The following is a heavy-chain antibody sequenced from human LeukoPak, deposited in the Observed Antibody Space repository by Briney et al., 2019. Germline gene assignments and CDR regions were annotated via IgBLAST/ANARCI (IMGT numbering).Heavy chain of an antibody. Sequence: PGGSLRPSCAASGFTFSSYSMNWVRQAPGKGLEWVSSISSSGSYIYYADSVKGRFTISRDNAKNSLYLQMNSLRAEDTAVYYCAREVVVVVTEHFDYWGQGTLVTVSS. CDR3: AREVVVVVTEHFDY. V-gene: IGHV3-21*01. J-gene: IGHJ4*02. CDR1: GFTFSSYS. D-gene: IGHD3-22*01. CDR2: ISSSGSYI.